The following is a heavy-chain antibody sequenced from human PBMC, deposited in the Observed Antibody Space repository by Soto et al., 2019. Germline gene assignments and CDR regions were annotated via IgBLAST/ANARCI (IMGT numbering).Heavy chain of an antibody. D-gene: IGHD1-26*01. Sequence: PGGSLRLSGAASGFTFSSYAMSWVRQAPGKGLEWVSAISGSGGSTYYADSVKGRFTISRDNSKNTLYLQMNSLRAEDTAVYYCAKPFRKVGATYFDYWGQGTLVTVSS. CDR3: AKPFRKVGATYFDY. CDR1: GFTFSSYA. CDR2: ISGSGGST. J-gene: IGHJ4*02. V-gene: IGHV3-23*01.